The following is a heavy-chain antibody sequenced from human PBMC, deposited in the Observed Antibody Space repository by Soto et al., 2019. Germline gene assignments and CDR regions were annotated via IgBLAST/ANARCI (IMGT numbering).Heavy chain of an antibody. CDR2: ISWNSGSI. Sequence: HPGGSLRLSCAASGFTFDDYAMHWVRQAPGKGLEWVSGISWNSGSIGYADSVKGRFTISRDNAKNTLYLQTNSLRAEDTAVYYCATSGYCSGGSCWDGACDIWGQGTMVTVSS. V-gene: IGHV3-9*01. CDR3: ATSGYCSGGSCWDGACDI. CDR1: GFTFDDYA. D-gene: IGHD2-15*01. J-gene: IGHJ3*02.